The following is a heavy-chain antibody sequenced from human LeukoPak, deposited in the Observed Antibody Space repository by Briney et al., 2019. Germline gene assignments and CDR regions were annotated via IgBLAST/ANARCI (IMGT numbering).Heavy chain of an antibody. J-gene: IGHJ4*02. Sequence: ASVKVSCKASAYTFTSYAIHWVRQAPGQRLEWLGWINTGNGDTRYSQTFQGRVTITSYTSASTAYMELSSLRSEDTAVYYCARDLGSGSLHYWGQGTLVTVSS. CDR1: AYTFTSYA. CDR3: ARDLGSGSLHY. V-gene: IGHV1-3*04. CDR2: INTGNGDT. D-gene: IGHD1-26*01.